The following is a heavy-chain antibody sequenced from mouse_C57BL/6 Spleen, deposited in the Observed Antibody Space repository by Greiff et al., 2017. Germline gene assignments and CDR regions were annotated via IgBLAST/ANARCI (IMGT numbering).Heavy chain of an antibody. Sequence: QVQLKQPGAELVKPGASVKLSCKASGYTFTSYWMHWVKQRPGRGLEWIGRIDPNSGGTKYNEKFKSKATLTVDKPSSTAYMQLSSLTSEDSAVYYCAAYGNPRIGYWGQGTTLTVSS. CDR3: AAYGNPRIGY. D-gene: IGHD2-1*01. J-gene: IGHJ2*01. CDR1: GYTFTSYW. CDR2: IDPNSGGT. V-gene: IGHV1-72*01.